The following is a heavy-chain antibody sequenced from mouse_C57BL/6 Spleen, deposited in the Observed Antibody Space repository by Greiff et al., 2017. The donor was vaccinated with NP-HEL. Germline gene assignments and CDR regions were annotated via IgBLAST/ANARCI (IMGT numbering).Heavy chain of an antibody. CDR2: ISSGSSTI. D-gene: IGHD1-1*01. J-gene: IGHJ3*01. CDR1: GFTFSDYG. CDR3: ARDYYGFAY. Sequence: EVKVVESGGGLVKPGGSLKLSCAASGFTFSDYGMHWVRQAPEKGLEWVAYISSGSSTIYYADTVTGRFTISRDNAKNTLFLQMTSLRSEDTAMYYCARDYYGFAYWGQGTLVTVSA. V-gene: IGHV5-17*01.